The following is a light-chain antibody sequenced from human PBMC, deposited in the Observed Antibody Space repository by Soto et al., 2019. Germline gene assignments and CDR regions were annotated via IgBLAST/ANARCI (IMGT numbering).Light chain of an antibody. CDR1: QSISGR. V-gene: IGKV1-5*01. CDR3: QQYNSYSPT. Sequence: DIEMTQSPSTLSASAGDRVTLSCRASQSISGRLAWYQQKPGKAPKLLIYDASSLASGVPSRFSGSGSGTEFTLTISSLQPDDFATYYCQQYNSYSPTFGQGTKVDIK. CDR2: DAS. J-gene: IGKJ1*01.